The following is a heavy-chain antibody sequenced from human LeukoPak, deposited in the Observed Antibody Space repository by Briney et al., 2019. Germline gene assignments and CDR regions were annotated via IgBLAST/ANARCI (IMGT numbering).Heavy chain of an antibody. CDR2: IYAGDSDT. D-gene: IGHD1/OR15-1a*01. J-gene: IGHJ4*02. V-gene: IGHV5-51*01. CDR3: ATSESQTRFDY. CDR1: GYSFTTYW. Sequence: GESLKISCKGSGYSFTTYWIGWVRQMPGKGLEWMGIIYAGDSDTRYSPSFQGQVTISADKSISTAYLQWSSLKASDTAMYYCATSESQTRFDYWGQGTLVTVSS.